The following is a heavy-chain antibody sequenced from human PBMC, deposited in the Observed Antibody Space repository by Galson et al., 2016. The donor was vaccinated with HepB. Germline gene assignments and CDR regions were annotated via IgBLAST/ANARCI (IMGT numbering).Heavy chain of an antibody. CDR1: GYSFTSYC. Sequence: SVKVSCKASGYSFTSYCITWVRQAPGQGLEWMGWISAYNGNTNFAQKFQGRVSMTTDTSTSTAFMALRSLRSDDTAVYYCARRPYSGHEYYYYGLGVWGQGTTFTVSS. D-gene: IGHD5-12*01. V-gene: IGHV1-18*01. CDR2: ISAYNGNT. J-gene: IGHJ6*02. CDR3: ARRPYSGHEYYYYGLGV.